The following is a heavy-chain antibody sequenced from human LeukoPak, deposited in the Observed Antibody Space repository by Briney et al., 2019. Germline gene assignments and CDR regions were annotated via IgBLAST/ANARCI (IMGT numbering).Heavy chain of an antibody. CDR1: GFTFSSYG. J-gene: IGHJ4*02. D-gene: IGHD5-18*01. CDR3: ANVLGLLDSYGYPDY. V-gene: IGHV3-30*18. Sequence: PGGSLRLSCAASGFTFSSYGMHWVRQAPGKGLEWVAVISYDGSNKYYADSVKGRFTISRDNSKNTLYLQMNSLRAEDTAVYYCANVLGLLDSYGYPDYWGQGTLVTVSS. CDR2: ISYDGSNK.